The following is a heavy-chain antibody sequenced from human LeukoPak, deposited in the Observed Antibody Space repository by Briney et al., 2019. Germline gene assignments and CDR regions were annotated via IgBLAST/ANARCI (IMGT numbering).Heavy chain of an antibody. CDR3: ARGLACSSTSCYKSDAFDI. CDR2: INHSGST. CDR1: GGSFSGYY. V-gene: IGHV4-34*01. D-gene: IGHD2-2*02. J-gene: IGHJ3*02. Sequence: SETLSLTCAVYGGSFSGYYWSWIRQPPGKGLEWIGGINHSGSTNYNPSLKSRVTISVDTSKNQFSLKLSSVTAADTAVYYCARGLACSSTSCYKSDAFDIWGQGTMVTVSS.